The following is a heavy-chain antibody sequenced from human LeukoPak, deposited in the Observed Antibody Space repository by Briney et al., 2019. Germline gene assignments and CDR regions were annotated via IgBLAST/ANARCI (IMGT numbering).Heavy chain of an antibody. CDR1: GFTFSGYS. CDR2: ISGSSDYI. CDR3: AKAFGGDYYDSSGYHPFDY. D-gene: IGHD3-22*01. J-gene: IGHJ4*02. V-gene: IGHV3-21*04. Sequence: GGSLRLSCAASGFTFSGYSMNWVRQAPGKGLEWVSSISGSSDYIFYADLAKGRFTISRDNAKNSVYLQMNSLRAEDTAVYYCAKAFGGDYYDSSGYHPFDYWGQGTLVTVSS.